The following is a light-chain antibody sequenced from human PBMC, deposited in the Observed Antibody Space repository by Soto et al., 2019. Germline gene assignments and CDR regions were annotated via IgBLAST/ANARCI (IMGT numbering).Light chain of an antibody. CDR2: SAS. V-gene: IGKV1-27*01. Sequence: DIQMTQSPSSLSASVGDRVTITCRASQGINNHLAWYQQKPGKVPKVLISSASTLQSGVPSRFSGSGSGTEFAITISSLHLEDVETFCSQTNSSVPFTFGPGVKVGL. CDR3: QTNSSVPFT. J-gene: IGKJ3*01. CDR1: QGINNH.